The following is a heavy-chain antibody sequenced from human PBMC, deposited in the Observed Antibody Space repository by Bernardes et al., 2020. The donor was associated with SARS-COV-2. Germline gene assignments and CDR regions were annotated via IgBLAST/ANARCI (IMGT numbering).Heavy chain of an antibody. CDR1: GYTFTSYD. D-gene: IGHD5-12*01. CDR2: MNPNSGNT. J-gene: IGHJ5*02. CDR3: ARRGIVYGYENWFDP. V-gene: IGHV1-8*01. Sequence: ASVKVSCKASGYTFTSYDINWVRQATGQGLEWMGWMNPNSGNTGYSQKFQGRVTMTRNTSISTAYMELSSLRSEDTAVYYCARRGIVYGYENWFDPWGKGTRVTVSS.